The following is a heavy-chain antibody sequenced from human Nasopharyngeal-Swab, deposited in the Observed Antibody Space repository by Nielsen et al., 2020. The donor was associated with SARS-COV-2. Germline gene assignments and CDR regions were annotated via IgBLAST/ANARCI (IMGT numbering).Heavy chain of an antibody. CDR1: GFTVSSYG. V-gene: IGHV3-30*18. J-gene: IGHJ6*02. D-gene: IGHD6-25*01. CDR2: ISYDGSNK. Sequence: GGSLRLSCAASGFTVSSYGMHWVRQAPGKGLEWVAVISYDGSNKYYADSVKGRFTISRDNSKNTLYLQMNSLSAEDTAVYYCAKDCGLRAAYYYYGMDVWGQGTTVTVSS. CDR3: AKDCGLRAAYYYYGMDV.